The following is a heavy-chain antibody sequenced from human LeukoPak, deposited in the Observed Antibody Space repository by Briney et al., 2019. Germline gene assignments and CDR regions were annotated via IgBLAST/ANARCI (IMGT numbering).Heavy chain of an antibody. CDR3: AREAVTGVDY. V-gene: IGHV4-30-2*01. Sequence: PSQTLSLTCTVSGGSISSGGDDWGWIRQPPGKGLEWIGYIYHSGSTYYNPSLKSRVTISVDRSKNQFSLKLSSVTAADTAVYYCAREAVTGVDYWGQGTLVTVSS. CDR1: GGSISSGGDD. CDR2: IYHSGST. J-gene: IGHJ4*02. D-gene: IGHD1-20*01.